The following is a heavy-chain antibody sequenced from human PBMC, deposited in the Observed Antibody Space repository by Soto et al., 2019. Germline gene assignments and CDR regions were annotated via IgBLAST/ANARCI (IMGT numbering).Heavy chain of an antibody. J-gene: IGHJ5*02. CDR1: GYSFTSYW. CDR3: ARHGSPRPTVVTLGWFDP. Sequence: PGESLKISCKGSGYSFTSYWISWVRQMPGKGLEWMGRIDPSDSYTNYSPSFQGHVTISADKSISTAYLQWSSLKASDTAMYYCARHGSPRPTVVTLGWFDPWGQGTLVTVSS. V-gene: IGHV5-10-1*01. CDR2: IDPSDSYT. D-gene: IGHD4-17*01.